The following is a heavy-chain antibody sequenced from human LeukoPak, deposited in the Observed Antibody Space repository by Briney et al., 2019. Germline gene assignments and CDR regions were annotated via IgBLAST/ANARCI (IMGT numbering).Heavy chain of an antibody. Sequence: GGSLRLSCAASGFTFSSYGMHWVRQAPGKGLEWVSATSGGGGSTHYADSVKGRFTISRDNSKNTLYLQMNSLRAEDTAVYYCAKTRPLDSSSWSHGDYWGQGTLVTVSS. CDR3: AKTRPLDSSSWSHGDY. CDR1: GFTFSSYG. D-gene: IGHD6-13*01. J-gene: IGHJ4*02. V-gene: IGHV3-23*01. CDR2: TSGGGGST.